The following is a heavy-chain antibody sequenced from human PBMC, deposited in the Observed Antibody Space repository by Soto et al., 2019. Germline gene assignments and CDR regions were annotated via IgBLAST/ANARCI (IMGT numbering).Heavy chain of an antibody. D-gene: IGHD3-22*01. CDR2: ISAYNGNT. CDR3: ARDYDDSSGYYYVLPFDY. V-gene: IGHV1-18*01. Sequence: QVQLVQSGAEVKKPGASVKVSCQASGYTFTSYGISWVRQAPGQGLEWMGWISAYNGNTNYAQKLQGRVTMTTDTSTSTAYMELRSLRSDDTAVYYCARDYDDSSGYYYVLPFDYWGQGTLVTVSS. CDR1: GYTFTSYG. J-gene: IGHJ4*02.